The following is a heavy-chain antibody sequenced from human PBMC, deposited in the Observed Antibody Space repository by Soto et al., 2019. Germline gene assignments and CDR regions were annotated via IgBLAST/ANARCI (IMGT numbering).Heavy chain of an antibody. V-gene: IGHV4-34*01. CDR3: ARERSRVAWFDP. D-gene: IGHD2-15*01. CDR2: INHSGCT. CDR1: GGDFSGYY. Sequence: QVQLQQWGAVLLKPSETLSLTCAVYGGDFSGYYWSGILQPQGKGLEWIGEINHSGCTNYNPSLKSRVTISVDSSKNQFSLKLSSVTAADAAVYYCARERSRVAWFDPWGQGTLVTVSS. J-gene: IGHJ5*02.